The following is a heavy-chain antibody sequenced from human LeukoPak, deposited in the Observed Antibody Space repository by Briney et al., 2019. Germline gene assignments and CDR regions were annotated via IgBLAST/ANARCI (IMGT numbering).Heavy chain of an antibody. CDR2: ISSSSIYM. CDR3: ARTFSGDNCYLSCPFDY. D-gene: IGHD2-15*01. V-gene: IGHV3-21*01. J-gene: IGHJ4*02. Sequence: GGSLRLSCAASGFTFSGYTLNWVRQAPGKGLEWVSSISSSSIYMYYADSVEGRFTISRDNAKNSLYLQMNSLRAEDTAVYYCARTFSGDNCYLSCPFDYWGQGTLDTVSS. CDR1: GFTFSGYT.